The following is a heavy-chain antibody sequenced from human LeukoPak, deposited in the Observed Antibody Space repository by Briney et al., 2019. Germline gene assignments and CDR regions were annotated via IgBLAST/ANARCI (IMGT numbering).Heavy chain of an antibody. Sequence: GGTLRLSCAASGFTFSSYAMSWVRQAPGQGLEWVSAISGSGCSTYYADSGKGRFTISRDNSKNTLYLQMNSLRAEDTAVYYCASPRGPVPSDYWGQGTLVTVSS. CDR3: ASPRGPVPSDY. CDR2: ISGSGCST. J-gene: IGHJ4*02. CDR1: GFTFSSYA. V-gene: IGHV3-23*01. D-gene: IGHD1-14*01.